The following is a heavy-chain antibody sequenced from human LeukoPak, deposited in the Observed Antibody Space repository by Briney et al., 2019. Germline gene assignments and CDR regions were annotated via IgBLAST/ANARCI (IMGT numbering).Heavy chain of an antibody. Sequence: GGSLRLSCAASGFTFSSYGMSWVCQAPGKGLEWVSAISGSGGSTYYADSVEGRFTISRDNSKNTLYLQMNSLRAEDTAVYYCAKDGGYSGYDEEFDYWGQGTLVTVSS. CDR1: GFTFSSYG. D-gene: IGHD5-12*01. CDR2: ISGSGGST. CDR3: AKDGGYSGYDEEFDY. V-gene: IGHV3-23*01. J-gene: IGHJ4*02.